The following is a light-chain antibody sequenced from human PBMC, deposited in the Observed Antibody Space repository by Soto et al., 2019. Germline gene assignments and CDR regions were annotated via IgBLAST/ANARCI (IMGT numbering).Light chain of an antibody. CDR2: EVS. J-gene: IGLJ1*01. CDR3: SSYTSSSSYV. CDR1: SSDLGIYNY. Sequence: QSALTQPASVSGSPGQSITISCTGTSSDLGIYNYVSWYQHHPGKAPKLMIYEVSDRPSGVSNRFSGSKSGNTASLTISGLQAEDEADYYCSSYTSSSSYVFGTGTQLTVL. V-gene: IGLV2-14*01.